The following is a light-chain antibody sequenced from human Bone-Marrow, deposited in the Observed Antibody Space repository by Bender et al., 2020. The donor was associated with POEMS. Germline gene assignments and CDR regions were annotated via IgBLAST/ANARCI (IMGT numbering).Light chain of an antibody. J-gene: IGLJ3*02. Sequence: QSVLSQPPSTSATPGQRVTISCSGGNSNIGRNSVNWYQQLPGTAPKLLIHTNSQRPSGVPERFSGSKSGTSGSLAISGLQSEDEADYHCCSYATTTTWAFGGGTKLTVL. CDR2: TNS. CDR3: CSYATTTTWA. V-gene: IGLV1-44*01. CDR1: NSNIGRNS.